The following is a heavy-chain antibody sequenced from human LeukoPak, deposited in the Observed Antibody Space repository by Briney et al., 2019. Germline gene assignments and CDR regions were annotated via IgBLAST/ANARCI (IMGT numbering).Heavy chain of an antibody. V-gene: IGHV1-24*01. CDR3: AIVRVSGYDYYFDY. CDR1: GYSLTELS. Sequence: ASVKVSCKVSGYSLTELSMHWVRQAPGKGLEWMGGFDPEDGETIYAQKFQGRVTMTEDTFTDTAYMELSSLRSEDTAVYYCAIVRVSGYDYYFDYWGQGTLVTVSS. D-gene: IGHD5-12*01. CDR2: FDPEDGET. J-gene: IGHJ4*02.